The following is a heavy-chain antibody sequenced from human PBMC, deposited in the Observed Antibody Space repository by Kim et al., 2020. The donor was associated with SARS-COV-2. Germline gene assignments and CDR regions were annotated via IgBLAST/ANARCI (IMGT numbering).Heavy chain of an antibody. CDR2: ISSSSSYI. Sequence: GGSLRLSCAASGFTFSSYSMNWVRQAPGKGLEWVSSISSSSSYIYYADSVKGRFTISRDNAKNSLYLQMNSLRAEDTAVYYCARDLEGYHHGGGSCYFDYWGQGTLVTVSS. V-gene: IGHV3-21*01. D-gene: IGHD2-15*01. CDR3: ARDLEGYHHGGGSCYFDY. J-gene: IGHJ4*02. CDR1: GFTFSSYS.